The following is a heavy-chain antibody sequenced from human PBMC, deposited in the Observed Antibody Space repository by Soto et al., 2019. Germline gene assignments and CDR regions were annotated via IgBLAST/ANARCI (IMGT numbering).Heavy chain of an antibody. CDR1: GGSGSIGGYY. V-gene: IGHV4-31*03. CDR2: ISYRGST. Sequence: PSWALSLTSTVSGGSGSIGGYYWRWIRQHPGKGLEWIGYISYRGSTYYNPSLESRVTISVDTSKNQFSLKLSSVTAADTAVYCGARVPLGGCHPAYYYYGLDVWGQGTTVTVSS. D-gene: IGHD3-16*01. J-gene: IGHJ6*02. CDR3: ARVPLGGCHPAYYYYGLDV.